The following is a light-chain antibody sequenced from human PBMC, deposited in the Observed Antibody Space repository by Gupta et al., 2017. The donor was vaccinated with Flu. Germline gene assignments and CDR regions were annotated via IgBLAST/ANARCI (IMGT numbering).Light chain of an antibody. V-gene: IGKV3-20*01. CDR3: QQYGSSPRT. J-gene: IGKJ1*01. CDR2: GAS. CDR1: QSVSSSY. Sequence: EIVLTQSPGTLSLSPGERATLSCRASQSVSSSYLAWYQQKPGQAPRLLIYGASSRATGILDRFSGSGSGTDFTLTISGLEPEDFAVYYCQQYGSSPRTFGQGTKVEIK.